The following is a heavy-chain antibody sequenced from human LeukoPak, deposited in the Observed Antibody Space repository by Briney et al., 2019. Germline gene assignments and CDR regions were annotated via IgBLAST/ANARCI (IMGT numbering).Heavy chain of an antibody. CDR3: ARLMERIQFFVHGDNWFDS. CDR2: IYPGDSDT. V-gene: IGHV5-51*01. D-gene: IGHD5-18*01. J-gene: IGHJ5*01. CDR1: GYSLTSYW. Sequence: GESLKISCKCSGYSLTSYWIGRVRQMPGKGLEWMGIIYPGDSDTRYRPSFQDQVTISADKSISTAYLQWNRLKASDTGVYYCARLMERIQFFVHGDNWFDSWGQGTLVTVSS.